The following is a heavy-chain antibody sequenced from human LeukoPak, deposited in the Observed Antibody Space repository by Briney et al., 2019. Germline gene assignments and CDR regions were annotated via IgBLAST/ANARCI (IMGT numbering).Heavy chain of an antibody. D-gene: IGHD4-11*01. Sequence: GGSLRPSCAASGFTFSSYAMSWVRQAPGKGLEWVSAISGSGGSTYYADSVKGRFTISRDNSKNTLYLQMNSLRAEDTAVYYCAKVYRAYSRPGSFDYWGQGTLVTVSS. CDR2: ISGSGGST. CDR3: AKVYRAYSRPGSFDY. J-gene: IGHJ4*02. CDR1: GFTFSSYA. V-gene: IGHV3-23*01.